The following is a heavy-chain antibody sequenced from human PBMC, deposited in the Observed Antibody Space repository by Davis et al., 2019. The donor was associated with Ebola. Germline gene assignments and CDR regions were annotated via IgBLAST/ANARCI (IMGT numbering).Heavy chain of an antibody. CDR3: LRDDPGPRTFDI. J-gene: IGHJ3*02. Sequence: GESLKISCVMSGFSFSTYWMHWVRQVPGKGLVWVSHIGPDGSDTRYADSVKGRFDISRDNAKNTVYLQMNSLRDEDTALYYCLRDDPGPRTFDIWGQGTIVTVSS. CDR2: IGPDGSDT. CDR1: GFSFSTYW. V-gene: IGHV3-74*01. D-gene: IGHD7-27*01.